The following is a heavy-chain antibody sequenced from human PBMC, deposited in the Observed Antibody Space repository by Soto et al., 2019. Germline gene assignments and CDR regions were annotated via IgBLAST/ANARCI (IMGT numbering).Heavy chain of an antibody. Sequence: GAALKISCKGSGYSFTSYWIGWVRQIPGKGLEWMGIIYPGDSDTRYSPSFQGQVTISADKSISTAYLQWSSLKASDTAMYYCARPVKTGYDAFDIWGQGTMVTVSS. V-gene: IGHV5-51*01. CDR3: ARPVKTGYDAFDI. J-gene: IGHJ3*02. CDR2: IYPGDSDT. CDR1: GYSFTSYW. D-gene: IGHD3-22*01.